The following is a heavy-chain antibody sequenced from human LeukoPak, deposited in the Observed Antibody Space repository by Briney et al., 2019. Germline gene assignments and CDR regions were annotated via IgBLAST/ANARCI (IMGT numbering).Heavy chain of an antibody. CDR3: ATQATDGDPDAFDI. D-gene: IGHD4-17*01. Sequence: GGSLRLSCAASGFTVSSNYMSWVRQAPGKGLEWVSVIYSGGSTYYADSVKGRFTISRDNSKSTLYLQMNSLRAEDTAVYYCATQATDGDPDAFDIWGQGTMVTVSS. V-gene: IGHV3-66*01. CDR1: GFTVSSNY. J-gene: IGHJ3*02. CDR2: IYSGGST.